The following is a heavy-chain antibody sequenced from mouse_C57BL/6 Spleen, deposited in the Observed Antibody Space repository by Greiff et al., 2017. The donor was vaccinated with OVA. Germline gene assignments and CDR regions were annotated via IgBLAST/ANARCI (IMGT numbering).Heavy chain of an antibody. CDR1: GFTLKAYY. J-gene: IGHJ4*01. Sequence: VQLQQSGAELVRPGASVKLSCTASGFTLKAYYMHWVKQRPEPGLEWIGRIDPGDGDTEYSPTFLGKAPMTADTSSNTAYLQRSSLTSEDTADYYGTKGNGRSYDAMDYWGQGTSVTVSS. CDR3: TKGNGRSYDAMDY. V-gene: IGHV14-1*01. D-gene: IGHD1-1*01. CDR2: IDPGDGDT.